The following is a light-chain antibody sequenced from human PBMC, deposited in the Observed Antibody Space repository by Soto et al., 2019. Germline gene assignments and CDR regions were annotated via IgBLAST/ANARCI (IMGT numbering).Light chain of an antibody. CDR2: TAS. CDR3: QQTNSVPLT. V-gene: IGKV1-12*01. J-gene: IGKJ4*01. Sequence: DIQMTQSPSSVSASVGDRVTITCRASQDISNYLAWYQQNPGKAPNLLIYTASSLQSGVPSKFSGSGSGTDFTLTISSLQPEDFATYYCQQTNSVPLTFGGGTKVEIK. CDR1: QDISNY.